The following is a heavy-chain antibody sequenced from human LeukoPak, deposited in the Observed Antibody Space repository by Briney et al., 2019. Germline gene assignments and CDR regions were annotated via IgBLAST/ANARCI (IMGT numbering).Heavy chain of an antibody. V-gene: IGHV3-15*01. CDR1: GFIFNDYY. J-gene: IGHJ4*02. Sequence: GGSLRLSCAASGFIFNDYYMSWLRQAPGKGLEWVGRIKSKTDGGTTDYAAPVKGRFTISRDDSKNTLYLQMNSLKTEDTAVYYCTTGRMGYSSGLDYWGQGTLVTVSS. CDR2: IKSKTDGGTT. CDR3: TTGRMGYSSGLDY. D-gene: IGHD6-19*01.